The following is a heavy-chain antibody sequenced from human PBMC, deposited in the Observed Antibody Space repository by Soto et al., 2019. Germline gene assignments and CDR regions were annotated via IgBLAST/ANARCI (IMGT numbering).Heavy chain of an antibody. Sequence: QLQLQESGPGLVKPSETLSLSCTVSGGSISGTSYYYWGWIRQTPGKGLEWIGSIYYSGSTYYNPSLTCRVTISVDTSKNQFSLTLNSVTAADTAVYYCARLVTGPYWYFDLWGRGTLVTVSS. CDR2: IYYSGST. CDR1: GGSISGTSYYY. V-gene: IGHV4-39*01. J-gene: IGHJ2*01. D-gene: IGHD7-27*01. CDR3: ARLVTGPYWYFDL.